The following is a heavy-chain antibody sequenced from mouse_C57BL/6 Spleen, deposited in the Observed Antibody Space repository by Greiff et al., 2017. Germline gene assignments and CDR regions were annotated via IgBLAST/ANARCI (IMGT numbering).Heavy chain of an antibody. CDR3: ASSGRVYYFDY. CDR2: IHPNSGST. V-gene: IGHV1-64*01. J-gene: IGHJ2*01. Sequence: QVQLQQPGAELVKPGASVKLSCKASGYTFTSYWMHWVKQRPGQGLEWIGMIHPNSGSTNYNEKFKSKATLTVDKSSSTAYMQLSSLTSEDAAVYYCASSGRVYYFDYWGQGTTLTVSS. CDR1: GYTFTSYW. D-gene: IGHD3-1*01.